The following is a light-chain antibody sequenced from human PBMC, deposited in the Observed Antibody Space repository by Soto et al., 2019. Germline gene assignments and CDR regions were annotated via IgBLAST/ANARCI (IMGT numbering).Light chain of an antibody. CDR2: DVS. CDR1: SSDVGGYNY. Sequence: QSALTQPASVSGSPGQSITISCTGTSSDVGGYNYVSWYQQHPGKAPKLMIYDVSNRPSGVSNRFSGFKSGNTASLTISGLQAEDEDDYYCSSYTSSSTLVFGTGTKLTVL. CDR3: SSYTSSSTLV. J-gene: IGLJ1*01. V-gene: IGLV2-14*01.